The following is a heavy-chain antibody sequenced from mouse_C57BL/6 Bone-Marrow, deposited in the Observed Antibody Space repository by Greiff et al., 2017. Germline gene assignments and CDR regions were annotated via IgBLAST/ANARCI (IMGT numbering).Heavy chain of an antibody. CDR2: IDPEIGDT. J-gene: IGHJ2*01. D-gene: IGHD2-3*01. V-gene: IGHV14-4*01. CDR3: SSFDGNYFDF. CDR1: GFNIKDDY. Sequence: VQLKQSGAELVRPGASVKLSCTASGFNIKDDYIHWVKQRPEQGLEWTGWIDPEIGDTEYASKFQGKATITSDTSSNTAYLQLSSLTSEDTAVYYCSSFDGNYFDFWGQGTPLTVAS.